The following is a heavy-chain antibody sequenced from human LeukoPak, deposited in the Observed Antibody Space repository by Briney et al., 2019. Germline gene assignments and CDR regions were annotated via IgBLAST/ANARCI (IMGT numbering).Heavy chain of an antibody. CDR1: GFTVNNNF. V-gene: IGHV3-53*01. D-gene: IGHD2-2*01. J-gene: IGHJ3*01. CDR3: ARCTASCYANAFDV. Sequence: HPGGSLRLSCEASGFTVNNNFMTWVRQAPGKGLEWVSVIYSGGTTYYGDSVKGRFTISRDNSKNTLYLQMNSLRAEDTAVYYCARCTASCYANAFDVWGQGTLLTVSS. CDR2: IYSGGTT.